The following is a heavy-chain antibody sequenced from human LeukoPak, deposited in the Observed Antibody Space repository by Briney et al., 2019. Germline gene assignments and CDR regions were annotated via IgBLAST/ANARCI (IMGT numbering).Heavy chain of an antibody. Sequence: GGSLRLSCAASGFTFSSYAMSWVRQAPGKGLEWVSAISGSGGSTYYADSVKGRFTISRDNSKNTLYLQMNSLRAEDTAVYYCARDPASGWYYFDYWGQGTLVTVSS. CDR2: ISGSGGST. J-gene: IGHJ4*02. CDR3: ARDPASGWYYFDY. CDR1: GFTFSSYA. D-gene: IGHD6-19*01. V-gene: IGHV3-23*01.